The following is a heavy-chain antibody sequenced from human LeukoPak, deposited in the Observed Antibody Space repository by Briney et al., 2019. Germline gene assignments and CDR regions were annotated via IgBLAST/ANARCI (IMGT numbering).Heavy chain of an antibody. Sequence: SETLSLTCSVSGGSISSYYWSWIRQPPGEGLEWIGYIYDSGSTSYNPSLQSRVTISIDTSKNQFSLRLTSVTAADTAVYYCARGGSYYDFWSGYYDYYYYMDVWGKGTTVTVSS. D-gene: IGHD3-3*01. V-gene: IGHV4-59*01. CDR2: IYDSGST. CDR3: ARGGSYYDFWSGYYDYYYYMDV. J-gene: IGHJ6*03. CDR1: GGSISSYY.